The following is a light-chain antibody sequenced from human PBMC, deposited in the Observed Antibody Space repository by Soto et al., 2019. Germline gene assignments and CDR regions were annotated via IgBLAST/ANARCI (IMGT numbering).Light chain of an antibody. CDR1: QSISHW. CDR2: DAS. V-gene: IGKV1-5*01. J-gene: IGKJ1*01. CDR3: QQYSSYST. Sequence: DIQMTQSPSSLSASVGDRVTITCRASQSISHWLAWYQQKPGKAPKLLIYDASTLESGVPSRFSGGGFGTDFTLTISSLQPDDFATYYCQQYSSYSTFGQGPKVEMK.